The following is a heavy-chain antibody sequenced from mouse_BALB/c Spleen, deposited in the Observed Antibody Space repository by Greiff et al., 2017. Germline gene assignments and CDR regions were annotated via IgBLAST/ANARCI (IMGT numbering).Heavy chain of an antibody. D-gene: IGHD1-1*01. CDR2: IDPANGST. CDR1: GFNFTDTY. CDR3: APYGRSYDGAMDY. V-gene: IGHV14-3*02. J-gene: IGHJ4*01. Sequence: EVQLQESGAELVKPGASVKLSCTASGFNFTDTYMHWVKQRPEQGLEWIGRIDPANGSTKYDPKFQGKAPLTADTSSNTAYLQLSSLTSEVTAVYYGAPYGRSYDGAMDYWGQGTSVTVSS.